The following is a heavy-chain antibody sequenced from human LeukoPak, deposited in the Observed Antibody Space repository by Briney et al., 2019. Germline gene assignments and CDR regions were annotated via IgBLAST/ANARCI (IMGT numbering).Heavy chain of an antibody. J-gene: IGHJ5*02. CDR3: AKDPGIAARPWVFDP. V-gene: IGHV3-23*01. Sequence: PGGSLSLSCAASGFTFSSYAMSWVRQAPGKGLEWVSAISGSGGGTYYADSVKGRFTISRDNSKNTLYLQMNSLRAEDTAVYYCAKDPGIAARPWVFDPWGQGTLVTVSS. CDR2: ISGSGGGT. CDR1: GFTFSSYA. D-gene: IGHD6-6*01.